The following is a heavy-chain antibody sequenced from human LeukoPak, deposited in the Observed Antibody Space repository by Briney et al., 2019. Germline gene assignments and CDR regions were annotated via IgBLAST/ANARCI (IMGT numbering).Heavy chain of an antibody. V-gene: IGHV3-20*04. J-gene: IGHJ4*02. CDR2: INWNGGST. CDR3: ASKGYCSSTSRCAGDY. D-gene: IGHD2-2*01. Sequence: PGGSLRLSCADSGFTFDDYGMSWVRQAPGKGLEWVSGINWNGGSTGYADSVKGRFTISRDNAKNSLYLQMNSLRAEDTALYYCASKGYCSSTSRCAGDYWGQGTLVTVSS. CDR1: GFTFDDYG.